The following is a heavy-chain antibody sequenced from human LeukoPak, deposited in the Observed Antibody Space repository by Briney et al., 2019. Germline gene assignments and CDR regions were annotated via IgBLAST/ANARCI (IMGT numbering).Heavy chain of an antibody. J-gene: IGHJ5*02. Sequence: GGSLRLSCAASGFTFSSYSMNWVRQAPGKGLEWVSSISSSSSYIYYADSVKGRFTISRDNAKNSLYLQMNSLRAEDTAVYYCAREGYSSGWYENWFDHWGQGTLVTVSS. CDR1: GFTFSSYS. CDR3: AREGYSSGWYENWFDH. V-gene: IGHV3-21*01. CDR2: ISSSSSYI. D-gene: IGHD6-19*01.